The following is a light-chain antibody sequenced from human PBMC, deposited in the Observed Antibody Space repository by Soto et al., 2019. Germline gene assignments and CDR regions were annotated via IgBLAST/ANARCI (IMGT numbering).Light chain of an antibody. J-gene: IGLJ2*01. V-gene: IGLV4-69*01. CDR2: LNSDGSH. CDR3: QTWGTGSHVV. Sequence: QLVLTQSPSASASLGASVKLTCTLSSGHSNYAIAWHQQQPEKGPRYLMKLNSDGSHRKGDGIPDRFAGSSSGAERYLTISSLQSEDEADYYCQTWGTGSHVVFGGGTKVTVL. CDR1: SGHSNYA.